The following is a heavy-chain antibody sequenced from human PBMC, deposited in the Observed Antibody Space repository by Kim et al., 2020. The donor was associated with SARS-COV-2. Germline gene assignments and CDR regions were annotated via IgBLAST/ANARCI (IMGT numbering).Heavy chain of an antibody. CDR2: ISYDGSNK. CDR1: GFTFSSYA. CDR3: ARDFGRITMIVVVTNADGFDC. V-gene: IGHV3-30*04. Sequence: GGSLRLSCAASGFTFSSYAMHWVRQAPGKGLEWVAVISYDGSNKYYADSVKGRFTISRDNSKNTLYLQMNSLRAEDTAVYYCARDFGRITMIVVVTNADGFDCWGQATLFTVSA. J-gene: IGHJ4*02. D-gene: IGHD3-22*01.